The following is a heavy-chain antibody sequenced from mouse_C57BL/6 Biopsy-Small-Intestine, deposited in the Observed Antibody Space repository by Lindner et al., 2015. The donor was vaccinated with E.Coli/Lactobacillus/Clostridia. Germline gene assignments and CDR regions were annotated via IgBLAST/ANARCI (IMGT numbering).Heavy chain of an antibody. CDR2: INPGSGGI. CDR3: ARDLDFDY. V-gene: IGHV1-54*01. J-gene: IGHJ2*02. CDR1: GYVFSNYL. Sequence: VQLQESGTELERPGTSVKVSCKASGYVFSNYLIQWVKQRPGQGLEWIGVINPGSGGITYNEKFRGKATLTADKSSSTAYMQLNSLTSEDSAVYFCARDLDFDYWGQGTSVTVSS.